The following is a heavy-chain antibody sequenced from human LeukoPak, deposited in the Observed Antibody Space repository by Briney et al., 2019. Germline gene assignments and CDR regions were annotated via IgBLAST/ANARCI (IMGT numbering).Heavy chain of an antibody. CDR3: ARGQGRNGYDFNY. CDR2: INPNSGGT. Sequence: ASVKVSCKASGYTFTGYYMHWVRQAPGQGLEWMGWINPNSGGTNYAQKFQGRVTMTRNTSISTAYMELSSLRSEDTAVYYCARGQGRNGYDFNYWGQGTLVTVSS. CDR1: GYTFTGYY. V-gene: IGHV1-2*02. D-gene: IGHD5-12*01. J-gene: IGHJ4*02.